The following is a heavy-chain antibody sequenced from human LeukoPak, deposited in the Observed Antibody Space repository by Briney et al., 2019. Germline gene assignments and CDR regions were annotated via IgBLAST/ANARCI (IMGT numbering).Heavy chain of an antibody. CDR3: ARHLVYCSSTSCLSGGMDV. CDR2: INHSGST. V-gene: IGHV4-59*08. J-gene: IGHJ6*02. D-gene: IGHD2-2*01. CDR1: GGSISSYY. Sequence: SETLSLTCTVSGGSISSYYWSWIRQPPGKGLEWIGEINHSGSTNYNPSLKSRVTISVDTSKNQFSLKLSSVTAADTAVYYCARHLVYCSSTSCLSGGMDVWGQGTTVTVSS.